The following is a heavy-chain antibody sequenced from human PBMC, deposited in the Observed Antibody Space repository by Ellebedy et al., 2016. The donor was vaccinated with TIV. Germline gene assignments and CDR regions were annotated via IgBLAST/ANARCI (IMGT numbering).Heavy chain of an antibody. D-gene: IGHD2-2*01. Sequence: SETLSLTXTVSGGSISSGSYYWGWIRQPPGKGLEWIGSIYYSGSTYYNPSLKSRVTISVDTSKNQFSLKLSSVTAADTAVYYCARQGCSSTSCYPLPGYWGQGTLVTVSS. V-gene: IGHV4-39*01. CDR3: ARQGCSSTSCYPLPGY. CDR2: IYYSGST. J-gene: IGHJ4*02. CDR1: GGSISSGSYY.